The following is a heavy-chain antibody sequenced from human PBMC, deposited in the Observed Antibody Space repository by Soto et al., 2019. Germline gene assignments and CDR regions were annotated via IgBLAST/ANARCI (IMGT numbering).Heavy chain of an antibody. V-gene: IGHV4-59*01. Sequence: SETLSLTCTVSGGSISNYYWSWIRQPPGKGLEWIGYVYYSGNTKYNPSLMSRVTISIDTSRNQFSLKVPSVTAADTAVYYCARAHGDWPGENWFDPWGQGTLVTVSS. CDR2: VYYSGNT. CDR3: ARAHGDWPGENWFDP. D-gene: IGHD3-16*01. J-gene: IGHJ5*02. CDR1: GGSISNYY.